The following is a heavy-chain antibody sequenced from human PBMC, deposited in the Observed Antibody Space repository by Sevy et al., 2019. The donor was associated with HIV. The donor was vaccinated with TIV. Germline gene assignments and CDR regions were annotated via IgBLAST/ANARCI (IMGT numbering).Heavy chain of an antibody. CDR3: ARVHEPKGFLNYYYYGMDV. V-gene: IGHV3-30-3*01. J-gene: IGHJ6*02. CDR1: GFTFSSYA. Sequence: GGSLRLSCAASGFTFSSYAMHWVRQAPGKGLEWVAVISYDGSNKYYADSVKGRFTISRDNSKNTLYQQMNSLRAEDTAVYYCARVHEPKGFLNYYYYGMDVWGQGTTVTVSS. D-gene: IGHD3-10*01. CDR2: ISYDGSNK.